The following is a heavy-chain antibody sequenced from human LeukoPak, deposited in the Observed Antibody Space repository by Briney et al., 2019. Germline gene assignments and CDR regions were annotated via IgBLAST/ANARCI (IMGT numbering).Heavy chain of an antibody. CDR1: RFTFSRYG. V-gene: IGHV3-30*02. Sequence: AGGPQRLSCAASRFTFSRYGMHWVRQAPGKGLEWVAFIRYDGSDKYYADSVKGRFTISRDNSKNTLYVQMNSLRADDTAVYYCAKEIWPTVTIPGRAYFDYWGQGTLVTVSS. J-gene: IGHJ4*02. CDR2: IRYDGSDK. D-gene: IGHD4-17*01. CDR3: AKEIWPTVTIPGRAYFDY.